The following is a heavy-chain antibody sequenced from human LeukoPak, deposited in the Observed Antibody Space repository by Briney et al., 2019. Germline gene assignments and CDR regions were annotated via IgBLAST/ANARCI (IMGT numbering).Heavy chain of an antibody. J-gene: IGHJ4*02. D-gene: IGHD5-18*01. CDR1: GFTFSSYG. CDR3: AKEQLTSGYSFLTDY. CDR2: ISYDDGSNK. V-gene: IGHV3-30*18. Sequence: PGGSLRLSCAASGFTFSSYGMHWVRQAPGKGLEWVAVISYDDGSNKYYADSVKGRFTISRDNSKNTLYLRMNSLRAEDTAVYYCAKEQLTSGYSFLTDYWGQGTLVTVSS.